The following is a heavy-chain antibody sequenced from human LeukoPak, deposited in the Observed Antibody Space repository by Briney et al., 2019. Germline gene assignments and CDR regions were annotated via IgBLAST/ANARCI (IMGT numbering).Heavy chain of an antibody. D-gene: IGHD3-22*01. CDR1: GGSFSGYY. CDR3: ARDRHYDSSGSNPYYYYYGMDV. CDR2: IYYSGST. V-gene: IGHV4-59*01. Sequence: SETLSLTCAVYGGSFSGYYWSWIRQPPGKGLEWIGYIYYSGSTNYNPSLKSRVTISVDTSKNQFSLKLSSVTAADTAVYYCARDRHYDSSGSNPYYYYYGMDVWGQGTTVT. J-gene: IGHJ6*02.